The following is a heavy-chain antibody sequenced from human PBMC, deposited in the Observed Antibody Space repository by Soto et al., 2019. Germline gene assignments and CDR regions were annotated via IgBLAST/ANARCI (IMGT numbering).Heavy chain of an antibody. CDR2: IRNQSYQETT. Sequence: PVGSLRLSCTGSGFPFDDFAINWVRQAPGKGLEWVGLIRNQSYQETTEYAAAVKGRFTISRDNAKNTLYLQMDRLRVEDAAVYYCAKGRTFFDFWGQGTLVTVSS. V-gene: IGHV3-49*04. J-gene: IGHJ4*02. CDR1: GFPFDDFA. CDR3: AKGRTFFDF.